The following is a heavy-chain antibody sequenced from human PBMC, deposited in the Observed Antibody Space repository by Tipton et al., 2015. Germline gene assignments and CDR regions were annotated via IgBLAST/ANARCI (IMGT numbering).Heavy chain of an antibody. V-gene: IGHV4-39*07. CDR1: GGSISSSSYY. CDR3: ARWGGGYSYGDFDL. CDR2: IYYSGST. D-gene: IGHD2-21*02. Sequence: LRLSCTVSGGSISSSSYYWGWIRQPPGKGLEWIGSIYYSGSTYYNPSLKSRVTISLDTSKNQFFLKLTSVTAADTAVYFCARWGGGYSYGDFDLWGRGTLVAASS. J-gene: IGHJ2*01.